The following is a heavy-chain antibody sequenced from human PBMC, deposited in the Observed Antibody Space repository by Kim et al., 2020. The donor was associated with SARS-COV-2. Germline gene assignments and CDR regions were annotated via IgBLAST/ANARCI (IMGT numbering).Heavy chain of an antibody. CDR3: AREPRITMVRGVSFAFDI. CDR2: INSDGSST. J-gene: IGHJ3*02. D-gene: IGHD3-10*01. Sequence: GGSLRLSCAASGFTFSSYWMHWVRQAPGKGLVWVSRINSDGSSTSYADSVKGRFTISRDNAKNTLYLQMNSLRAEDTAVYYCAREPRITMVRGVSFAFDIWGQGTMVTVSS. V-gene: IGHV3-74*01. CDR1: GFTFSSYW.